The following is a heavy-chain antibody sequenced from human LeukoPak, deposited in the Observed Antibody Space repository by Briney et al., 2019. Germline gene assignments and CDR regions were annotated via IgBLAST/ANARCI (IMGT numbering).Heavy chain of an antibody. CDR3: ARAMNSWFLLDLDY. V-gene: IGHV1-2*02. CDR1: GGTFSSYA. Sequence: ASVKVSCKASGGTFSSYAISWVRQAPGQGLEWMGWIDPNSGDTKYVEKFQGRVTMTRDTSFSTAYMALSGLRSDDTAMYYCARAMNSWFLLDLDYWGQGNLVTVSS. D-gene: IGHD3-22*01. J-gene: IGHJ4*02. CDR2: IDPNSGDT.